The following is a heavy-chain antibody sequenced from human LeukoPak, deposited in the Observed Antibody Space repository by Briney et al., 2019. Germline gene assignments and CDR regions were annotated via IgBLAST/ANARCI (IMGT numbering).Heavy chain of an antibody. CDR3: ARVIMDDFWSGYYDY. D-gene: IGHD3-3*01. CDR1: GFTVSSNY. V-gene: IGHV3-66*02. J-gene: IGHJ4*02. CDR2: IYSGGST. Sequence: GGSLRLSCAASGFTVSSNYMSWVRQAPGKGLEWASVIYSGGSTYYADSVKGRFTISRDNSKNTLYPQMNSLRAEDTAVYYCARVIMDDFWSGYYDYWGQGTLVTVSS.